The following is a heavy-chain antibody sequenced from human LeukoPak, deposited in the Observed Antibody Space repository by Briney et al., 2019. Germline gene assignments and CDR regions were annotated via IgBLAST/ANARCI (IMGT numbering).Heavy chain of an antibody. CDR3: AREGLRVGAASKGDFDY. Sequence: ASVKVSCKASGYTFTGYYMHWVRQAPGQGLEWMGWINPNSGGTNYAQKFQGRVTMTRDTSISTAYMELGRLRSDDTAVYYCAREGLRVGAASKGDFDYWGQGTLVTVSS. CDR1: GYTFTGYY. D-gene: IGHD1-26*01. CDR2: INPNSGGT. V-gene: IGHV1-2*02. J-gene: IGHJ4*02.